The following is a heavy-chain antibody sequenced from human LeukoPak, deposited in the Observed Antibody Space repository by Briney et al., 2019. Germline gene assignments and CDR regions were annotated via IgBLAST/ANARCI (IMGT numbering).Heavy chain of an antibody. D-gene: IGHD1-14*01. J-gene: IGHJ4*02. CDR3: ARDRKAGLFDY. CDR1: GGSISSYY. CDR2: IYYSGST. Sequence: PSGTLSLTCTVSGGSISSYYWSWIRQPPGKGLEWIGYIYYSGSTNYNPSLKSRVTISVDTSKNQFSLKLSSVTAADTAVYYCARDRKAGLFDYWGQGTLVTVSS. V-gene: IGHV4-59*01.